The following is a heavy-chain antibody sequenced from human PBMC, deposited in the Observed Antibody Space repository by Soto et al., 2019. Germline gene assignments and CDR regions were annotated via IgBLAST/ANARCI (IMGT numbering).Heavy chain of an antibody. Sequence: GGSLRLSCAASGFTFSSYAMSWVRQAPGKGLEWVSAISGSGGSTYYADSVKSRFTISRDNSKNTLYLQMNSLRAEDTAVYYCAKDLYAVPAFWFDPWGQGTLVTVSS. CDR1: GFTFSSYA. V-gene: IGHV3-23*01. J-gene: IGHJ5*02. D-gene: IGHD2-2*01. CDR3: AKDLYAVPAFWFDP. CDR2: ISGSGGST.